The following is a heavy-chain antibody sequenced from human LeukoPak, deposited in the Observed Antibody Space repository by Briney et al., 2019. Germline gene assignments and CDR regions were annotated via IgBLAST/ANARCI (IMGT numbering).Heavy chain of an antibody. J-gene: IGHJ4*02. Sequence: PGGSLRLSCETAGFTFSSYVMHWVRRTPGKGLVWVSRISHDGIISYADSVKGRFTISRDNAKNTLILQMNSLRVEDTAVYYCARDWVYKIDYWGRRTLVTVSS. CDR1: GFTFSSYV. CDR3: ARDWVYKIDY. D-gene: IGHD5-24*01. CDR2: ISHDGII. V-gene: IGHV3-74*01.